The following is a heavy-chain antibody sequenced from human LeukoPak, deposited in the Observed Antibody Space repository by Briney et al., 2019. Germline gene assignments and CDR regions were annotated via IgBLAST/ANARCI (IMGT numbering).Heavy chain of an antibody. V-gene: IGHV4-38-2*01. CDR2: IYHSGST. J-gene: IGHJ6*04. Sequence: PSETLSLACAVSGYSISSGYSWGWIRQPPGKGLEWIGSIYHSGSTYYNPSLKSRVTISVDTSENPFSRKLSSVTAADTAVYYCASRIAAAGTRKAYYYYGMDVWGKGTTVTVSS. CDR3: ASRIAAAGTRKAYYYYGMDV. CDR1: GYSISSGYS. D-gene: IGHD6-13*01.